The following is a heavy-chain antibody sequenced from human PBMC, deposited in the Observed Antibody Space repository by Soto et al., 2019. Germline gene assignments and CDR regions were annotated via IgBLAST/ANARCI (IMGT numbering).Heavy chain of an antibody. V-gene: IGHV4-61*01. CDR1: GGSVSSGSYY. J-gene: IGHJ6*02. Sequence: PSETLSLTCTVSGGSVSSGSYYWSWIRQPPGKGLEWIGYVYYSGSTNYNPSLKSRVTISVDTSKNQFSLEVSYVTAADTALYYCATTVDSSGYYHNFGMDVWGQGTTVTVSS. CDR3: ATTVDSSGYYHNFGMDV. D-gene: IGHD3-22*01. CDR2: VYYSGST.